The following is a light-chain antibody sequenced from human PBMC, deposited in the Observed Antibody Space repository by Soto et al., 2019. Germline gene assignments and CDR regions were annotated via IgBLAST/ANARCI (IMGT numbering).Light chain of an antibody. CDR1: QSVSSY. Sequence: EVVMTQSPATLSVSPGGRATLSCRASQSVSSYLAWYQQKPGQAPRLLIYDASNRATGIPARFSGSGSGTDFTLTISSLEPEDFAVYYCQQRSNWPITFGQGTRLAI. J-gene: IGKJ5*01. V-gene: IGKV3-11*01. CDR3: QQRSNWPIT. CDR2: DAS.